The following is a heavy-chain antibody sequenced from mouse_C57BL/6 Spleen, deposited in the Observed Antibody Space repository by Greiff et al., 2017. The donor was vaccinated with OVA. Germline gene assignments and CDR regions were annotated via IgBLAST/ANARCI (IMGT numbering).Heavy chain of an antibody. Sequence: EVQLVESGGGLVKPGGSLKLSCAASGFTFSSYAMSWVRQTPGKRLEWVGTIHDGGSYTYYPEKVKGRLTISRDNAKNNLYMQMSHLKSEDTAMYYWARDGNDYDGNYYAMDYWGQGTSVTVSS. V-gene: IGHV5-4*01. D-gene: IGHD2-4*01. CDR2: IHDGGSYT. CDR1: GFTFSSYA. CDR3: ARDGNDYDGNYYAMDY. J-gene: IGHJ4*01.